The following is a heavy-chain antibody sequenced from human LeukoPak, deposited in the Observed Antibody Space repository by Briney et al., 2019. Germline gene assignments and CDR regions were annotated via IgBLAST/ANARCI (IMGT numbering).Heavy chain of an antibody. V-gene: IGHV3-30-3*01. CDR2: ISYDGSNK. J-gene: IGHJ3*02. CDR1: GFTFSSYA. CDR3: ARDIEYGSGSDAFDI. Sequence: PGGSLRLSCAASGFTFSSYAMHWVRQAPGKGLEWVAVISYDGSNKYYADSVKGRFTISRDNSKNTLYLQMNSLRAEDTAVYYCARDIEYGSGSDAFDIWGQGTMVTVSS. D-gene: IGHD3-10*01.